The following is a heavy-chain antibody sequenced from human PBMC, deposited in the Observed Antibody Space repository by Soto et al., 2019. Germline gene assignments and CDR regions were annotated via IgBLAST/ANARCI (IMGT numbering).Heavy chain of an antibody. Sequence: QGQLVQSGAEVKKPGASVKVSCKASGYTFTSHGITWVRQAPGQGLEWMGWISAYKGRTDYAQRVQGRVTMTTGTSTSTAYMELRSLRSDDTAVYYCARGVINDAFDIWGQGTMVTVSS. CDR3: ARGVINDAFDI. D-gene: IGHD3-10*01. V-gene: IGHV1-18*01. J-gene: IGHJ3*02. CDR1: GYTFTSHG. CDR2: ISAYKGRT.